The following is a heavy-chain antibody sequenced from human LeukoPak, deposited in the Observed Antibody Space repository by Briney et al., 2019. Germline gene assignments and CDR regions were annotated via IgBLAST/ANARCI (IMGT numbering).Heavy chain of an antibody. V-gene: IGHV3-30*02. Sequence: GGSLRLSCAASGFTFSSYGMHWGRQAPGKGLEWVAFIRYDGSNKYYADSVKGRFTISRDNFKNTLYLQMNSLRAEDTAVYNCARADSSSSYEDIVATRYWGQGTLVTVSS. CDR3: ARADSSSSYEDIVATRY. D-gene: IGHD5-12*01. CDR2: IRYDGSNK. J-gene: IGHJ4*02. CDR1: GFTFSSYG.